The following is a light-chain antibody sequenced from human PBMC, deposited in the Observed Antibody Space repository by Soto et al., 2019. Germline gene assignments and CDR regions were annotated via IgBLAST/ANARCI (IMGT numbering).Light chain of an antibody. CDR3: QQYNNWWT. CDR2: GAS. J-gene: IGKJ1*01. Sequence: EIVMTQSPATLSVSPGETATLSCRASQSVSTSLAWYQQKPGQAPRLLISGASTRATGVPARFSGSGSETDLTLTISSLQYEDFEVYYCQQYNNWWTLGKGTKVEIK. V-gene: IGKV3-15*01. CDR1: QSVSTS.